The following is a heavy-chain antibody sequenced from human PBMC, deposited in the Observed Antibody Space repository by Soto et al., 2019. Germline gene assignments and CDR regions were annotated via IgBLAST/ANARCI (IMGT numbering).Heavy chain of an antibody. D-gene: IGHD3-3*01. Sequence: LGESLKISCKGFGYSFTNHWIGWVRQMPGKGLEWMAIIYPGDSATRYSPSFQGHVTISADKSITTAYLQWSSLKASDTAMYYSARVWRDSGNWLDPWGQGTPVTIGS. CDR2: IYPGDSAT. J-gene: IGHJ5*02. V-gene: IGHV5-51*01. CDR1: GYSFTNHW. CDR3: ARVWRDSGNWLDP.